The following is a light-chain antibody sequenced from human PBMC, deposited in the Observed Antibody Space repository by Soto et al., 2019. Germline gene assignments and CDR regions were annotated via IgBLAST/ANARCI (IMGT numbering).Light chain of an antibody. J-gene: IGLJ3*02. CDR3: SSYAGRNNLV. Sequence: QSALTQPPSASGSPGQSVTFSCTGTSSDVGGYNYVSWYQQHPGRAPKLIIYEVTKRPSGVPDRFSGSKSGNTASLTVSGLQAEDEAGYYCSSYAGRNNLVFGGGTKLTVL. CDR2: EVT. CDR1: SSDVGGYNY. V-gene: IGLV2-8*01.